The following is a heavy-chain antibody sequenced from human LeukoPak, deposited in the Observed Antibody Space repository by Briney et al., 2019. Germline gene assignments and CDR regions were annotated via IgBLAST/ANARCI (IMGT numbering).Heavy chain of an antibody. D-gene: IGHD6-13*01. J-gene: IGHJ4*02. CDR3: ARDLISAGDLCDY. CDR1: GYTFTSYY. Sequence: ASVKVSCKASGYTFTSYYIHWVRQAPGQGLEWMGWINPQNGATNYAQRFQGRVSMTRDTSISTAYMELNRLTSDDTAVYYCARDLISAGDLCDYWGQGTLVTVSS. CDR2: INPQNGAT. V-gene: IGHV1-2*02.